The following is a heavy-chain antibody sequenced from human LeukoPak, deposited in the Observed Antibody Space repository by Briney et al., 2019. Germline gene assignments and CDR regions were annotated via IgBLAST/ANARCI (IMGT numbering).Heavy chain of an antibody. Sequence: SETLSLTCTVSGGSISSYYWSWIRQPPGKGLEWIGYIYYSGSTNYNPSLESRVTISIDTSNNQFSLKLSSVTAADTAVYYCARYSGNPSFYGMDVWGQGTTVTVSS. D-gene: IGHD3-10*01. CDR3: ARYSGNPSFYGMDV. CDR1: GGSISSYY. V-gene: IGHV4-59*12. J-gene: IGHJ6*02. CDR2: IYYSGST.